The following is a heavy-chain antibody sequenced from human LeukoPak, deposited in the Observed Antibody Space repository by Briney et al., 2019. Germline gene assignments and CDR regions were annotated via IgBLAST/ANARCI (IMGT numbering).Heavy chain of an antibody. CDR1: GYTFTNYW. Sequence: LGEALKISCKASGYTFTNYWIGWVRQMPGKGLEWMGIIYPGDSDTRYSPSFQGQVTISADKSISTAYLQWSSLKASDTAMYYCARGGSYSYGYVSLGYWGQGTLVTVSS. J-gene: IGHJ4*02. V-gene: IGHV5-51*01. CDR2: IYPGDSDT. D-gene: IGHD5-18*01. CDR3: ARGGSYSYGYVSLGY.